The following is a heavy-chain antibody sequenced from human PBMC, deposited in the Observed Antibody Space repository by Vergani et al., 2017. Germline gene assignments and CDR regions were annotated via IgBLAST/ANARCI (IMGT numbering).Heavy chain of an antibody. V-gene: IGHV5-51*01. CDR1: GYSFTSYW. Sequence: EVQLVQSGAEVKKPGESLRISCKGSGYSFTSYWISWVRQMPGKGLEWMGIIYPGDSDTRYSPSFQGQVTISSDKSISTADQQWSSLKASNTARYYCSRREMYYDSSGYSMDYFDYWGQGTPVTVSS. D-gene: IGHD3-22*01. J-gene: IGHJ4*02. CDR3: SRREMYYDSSGYSMDYFDY. CDR2: IYPGDSDT.